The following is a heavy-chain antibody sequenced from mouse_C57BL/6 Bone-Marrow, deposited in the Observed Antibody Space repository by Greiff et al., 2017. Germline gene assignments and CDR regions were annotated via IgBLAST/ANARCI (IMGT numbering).Heavy chain of an antibody. J-gene: IGHJ2*01. CDR1: GYTFTDYE. CDR2: IDPETGGT. CDR3: TRGIYYYGSFDY. D-gene: IGHD1-1*01. V-gene: IGHV1-15*01. Sequence: QVQLKESGAELVRPGASVTLSCKASGYTFTDYEMHWVKQTPVHGLEWIGAIDPETGGTAYNQKFKGKAILTADTSSSTAYMELRSLTSEDSAVYYCTRGIYYYGSFDYWGQGTTLTVSS.